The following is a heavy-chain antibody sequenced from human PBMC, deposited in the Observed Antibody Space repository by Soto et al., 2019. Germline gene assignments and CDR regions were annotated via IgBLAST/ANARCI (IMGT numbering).Heavy chain of an antibody. CDR2: ISSSSSTI. V-gene: IGHV3-48*02. Sequence: GGSLRLSCAASGFTFSSYSMNWVRQAPGKGLEWVSYISSSSSTIYYADSVKGRFTISRDNAKNSLYLQMNSLRDEDTAVYYCASLYYDFWSGYYGMGVWGQGTTVTV. CDR1: GFTFSSYS. D-gene: IGHD3-3*01. J-gene: IGHJ6*02. CDR3: ASLYYDFWSGYYGMGV.